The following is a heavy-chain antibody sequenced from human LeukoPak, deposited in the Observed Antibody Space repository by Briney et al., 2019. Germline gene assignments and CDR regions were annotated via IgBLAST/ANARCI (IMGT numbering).Heavy chain of an antibody. D-gene: IGHD4-17*01. CDR1: GFTFNSYA. J-gene: IGHJ3*01. CDR3: ARGPLQRDYGDYGVGFDF. V-gene: IGHV3-48*03. Sequence: GGSLRLSCAASGFTFNSYAMNWVRQAPGKGLEWVSYVSSSGNTIYYADSVKGRFIISRDNAKNSLYLQMNSLRAEDTAVYYCARGPLQRDYGDYGVGFDFWGQGAMVTVSS. CDR2: VSSSGNTI.